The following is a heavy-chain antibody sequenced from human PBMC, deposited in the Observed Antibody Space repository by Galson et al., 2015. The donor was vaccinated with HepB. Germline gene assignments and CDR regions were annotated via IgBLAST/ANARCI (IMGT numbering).Heavy chain of an antibody. CDR1: GFTFSSYA. Sequence: LRLSCAASGFTFSSYAMHWVRQAPGKGLEYVSAISSNGGSTYYADSVKGRFTISRDNSKNTLYLQMSSLRAEDTAVYYCVKDGEMATTYFDYWGQGTLVTVSS. CDR2: ISSNGGST. CDR3: VKDGEMATTYFDY. V-gene: IGHV3-64D*06. J-gene: IGHJ4*02. D-gene: IGHD5-24*01.